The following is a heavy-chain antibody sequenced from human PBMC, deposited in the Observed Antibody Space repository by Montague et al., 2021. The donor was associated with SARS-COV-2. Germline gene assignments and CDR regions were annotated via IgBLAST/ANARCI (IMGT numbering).Heavy chain of an antibody. CDR3: ASGSGWMGNAFDI. J-gene: IGHJ3*02. CDR1: GGSISSYY. D-gene: IGHD6-19*01. V-gene: IGHV4-59*01. Sequence: SETLSLTCTVSGGSISSYYWCWIWLPPAPGLERIWFIYYNCSTNSYPSPTSRVTISVDTSKNQFSLKLSSVTAADTAVYYCASGSGWMGNAFDIWGQGTMVTVSS. CDR2: IYYNCST.